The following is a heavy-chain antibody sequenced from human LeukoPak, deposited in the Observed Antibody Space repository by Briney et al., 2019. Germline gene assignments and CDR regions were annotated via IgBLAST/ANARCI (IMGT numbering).Heavy chain of an antibody. CDR1: GYTFTSHY. D-gene: IGHD3-3*01. V-gene: IGHV1-46*01. J-gene: IGHJ4*02. Sequence: ASVKVSCRASGYTFTSHYMHWVRQAPRQGLEWMGIINPSAGSTSYPQKFQGRVTMTRDTSTSTVYMELSSLRSEDTAVYYCAAPGASGFVGNFWSGPLDFWGQGTLVTVSS. CDR2: INPSAGST. CDR3: AAPGASGFVGNFWSGPLDF.